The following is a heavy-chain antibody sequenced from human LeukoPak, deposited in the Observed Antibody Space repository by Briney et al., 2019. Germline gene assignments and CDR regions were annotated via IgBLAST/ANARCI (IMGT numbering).Heavy chain of an antibody. D-gene: IGHD1-14*01. CDR3: ARARSIDY. J-gene: IGHJ4*02. Sequence: PGRSLRLSCAASGFTFSSYAIHWVRQAPGKGLEWVAVISYDGSNKYYADSVKGRFTISRDNSKNTLYLQMNSLRAEDTAVYYCARARSIDYWGQGTLVTVSS. CDR1: GFTFSSYA. CDR2: ISYDGSNK. V-gene: IGHV3-30-3*01.